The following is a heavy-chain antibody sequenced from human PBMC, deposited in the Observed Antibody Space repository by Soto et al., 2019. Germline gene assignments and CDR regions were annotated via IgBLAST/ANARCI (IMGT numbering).Heavy chain of an antibody. CDR3: ARVGCSSTSCRRIGYYYYYMDV. CDR1: GFTFSDYY. J-gene: IGHJ6*03. Sequence: PGGSLRLSCAASGFTFSDYYMSWIRQAPGKGLEWVSYISSSGSTIYYADSVKGRFTISRDNAKNSLYLQMNSLRAEDTAVYYCARVGCSSTSCRRIGYYYYYMDVWGKGTTVTVSS. V-gene: IGHV3-11*01. CDR2: ISSSGSTI. D-gene: IGHD2-2*01.